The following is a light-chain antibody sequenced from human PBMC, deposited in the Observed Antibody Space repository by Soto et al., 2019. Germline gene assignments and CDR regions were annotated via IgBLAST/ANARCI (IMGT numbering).Light chain of an antibody. CDR2: EDN. CDR3: QSSENNLWV. J-gene: IGLJ3*02. CDR1: SGSIASNY. Sequence: NFMLTQPHSVSESPGKTVTISCTGSSGSIASNYVQWFQQRPGSAPTTVIYEDNQRPSGVPDRFAGSIDASSNSASLTISGLKPEDEADYYCQSSENNLWVFGGGTKLTVL. V-gene: IGLV6-57*02.